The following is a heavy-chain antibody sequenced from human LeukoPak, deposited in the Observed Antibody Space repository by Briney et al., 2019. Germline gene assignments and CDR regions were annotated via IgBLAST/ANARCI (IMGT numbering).Heavy chain of an antibody. CDR2: INHSGST. CDR3: ARLPAYCGGDCYLVYYYYYMDV. V-gene: IGHV4-34*01. D-gene: IGHD2-21*01. Sequence: SETLSLTCAVYGGSFSGYYWSWIRQPPGKGLEWIGEINHSGSTNYNPSLKSRVTISVDTSKNQFSLKLSSVTAADTAVCYCARLPAYCGGDCYLVYYYYYMDVWGKGTTVTVSS. J-gene: IGHJ6*03. CDR1: GGSFSGYY.